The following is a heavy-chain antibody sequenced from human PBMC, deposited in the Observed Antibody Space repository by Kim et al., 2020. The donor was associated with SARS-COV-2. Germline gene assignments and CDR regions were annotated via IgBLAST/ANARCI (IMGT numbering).Heavy chain of an antibody. Sequence: ASVKVSCKASGYTFTSYYMHWVRQAPGQGLEWMGIINPSGGSTSYAQKFQGRVTMTRDTSTSTVYMELSSLRSEDTAVYYCARDLGQKEYYDFWSGYSHYYYYGMDVWGQGTTVTVSS. CDR1: GYTFTSYY. V-gene: IGHV1-46*01. D-gene: IGHD3-3*01. J-gene: IGHJ6*02. CDR2: INPSGGST. CDR3: ARDLGQKEYYDFWSGYSHYYYYGMDV.